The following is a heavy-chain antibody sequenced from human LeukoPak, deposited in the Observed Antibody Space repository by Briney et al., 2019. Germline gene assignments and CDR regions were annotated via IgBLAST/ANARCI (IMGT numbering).Heavy chain of an antibody. CDR2: ISGSGSSA. CDR3: AKGVTCSSTSCYLGYFDY. J-gene: IGHJ4*02. V-gene: IGHV3-23*01. Sequence: PGGSLRLSCATSGFTFTNYAMSWVRQAPGKGLEWVSAISGSGSSAYYADSVKGRFTISRDNSKNTLYLQMNSLRAEDTAVYYCAKGVTCSSTSCYLGYFDYWGQGTLVTVSS. CDR1: GFTFTNYA. D-gene: IGHD2-2*01.